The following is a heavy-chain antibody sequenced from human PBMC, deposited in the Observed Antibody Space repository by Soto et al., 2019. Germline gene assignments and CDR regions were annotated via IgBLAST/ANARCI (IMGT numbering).Heavy chain of an antibody. CDR2: VYYSGTT. CDR1: GGSISSGDHY. CDR3: ATYYDSSGPTFDF. J-gene: IGHJ4*02. Sequence: SETLSLTCTVSGGSISSGDHYWSWIRQPPGKGLEWIGYVYYSGTTYSNPSLKSRITISVDTSKNQFSLRLSSVTAADTAVYYCATYYDSSGPTFDFWGRGTLVTVSS. D-gene: IGHD3-22*01. V-gene: IGHV4-30-4*01.